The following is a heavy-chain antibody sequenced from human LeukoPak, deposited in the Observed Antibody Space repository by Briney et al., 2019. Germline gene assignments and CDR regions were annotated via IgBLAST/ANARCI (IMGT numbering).Heavy chain of an antibody. Sequence: SVKVSCKASRDTFSSDDITWVRQAPGQGLEWMGRIIPVLDIANYAQKFQGRVTITTDESTSTAYMELSSLRSEDTAVYYCARDLHGEDYWGQGTLVTVSS. D-gene: IGHD4-17*01. CDR1: RDTFSSDD. CDR2: IIPVLDIA. V-gene: IGHV1-69*04. CDR3: ARDLHGEDY. J-gene: IGHJ4*02.